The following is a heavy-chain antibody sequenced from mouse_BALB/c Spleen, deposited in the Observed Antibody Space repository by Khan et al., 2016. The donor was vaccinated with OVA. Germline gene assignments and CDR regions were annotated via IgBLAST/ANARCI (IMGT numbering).Heavy chain of an antibody. CDR2: ISTNYDDV. J-gene: IGHJ3*01. D-gene: IGHD1-1*02. CDR3: VRGGKFAY. Sequence: QVQLQQSGAELVRPGVSVKISCKASGYTFTDYAMHWVKQRHAKSLEWIGVISTNYDDVDYNQKFQGKASMTVDRSSSTVYMELARLTSEDSAIYYCVRGGKFAYWGQGTLVTVSA. V-gene: IGHV1S137*01. CDR1: GYTFTDYA.